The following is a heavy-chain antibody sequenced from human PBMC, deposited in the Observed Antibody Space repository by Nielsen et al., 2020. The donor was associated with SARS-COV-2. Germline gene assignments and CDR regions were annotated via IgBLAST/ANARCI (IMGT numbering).Heavy chain of an antibody. J-gene: IGHJ3*02. Sequence: GGSLRLSCAASGFTFDDYGMSWVRQAPGKGLEWVSGINWSGGSTGYADSVKGRFTISRDNAKNSLYLQMNSLRAEDTALYHCASIDSSGYYGWAFDIWGQGTMVTVSS. CDR3: ASIDSSGYYGWAFDI. V-gene: IGHV3-20*01. D-gene: IGHD3-22*01. CDR1: GFTFDDYG. CDR2: INWSGGST.